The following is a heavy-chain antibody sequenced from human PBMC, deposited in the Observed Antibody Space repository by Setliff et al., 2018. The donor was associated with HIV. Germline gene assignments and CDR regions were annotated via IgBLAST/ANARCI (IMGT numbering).Heavy chain of an antibody. D-gene: IGHD3-10*01. CDR1: GYTFSSYW. Sequence: PGGSLRLSCAASGYTFSSYWMAWVRQCPGKGLEWVANIQQHGSEIHYVASVEGRFTISRDNAKNSLYLQMNSLRAEDTAVYYCARGVRGVVNGMDVWGQGTTVTVSS. CDR2: IQQHGSEI. V-gene: IGHV3-7*02. J-gene: IGHJ6*02. CDR3: ARGVRGVVNGMDV.